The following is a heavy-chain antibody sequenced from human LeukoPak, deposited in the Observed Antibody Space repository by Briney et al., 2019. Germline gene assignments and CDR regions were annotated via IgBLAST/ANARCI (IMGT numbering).Heavy chain of an antibody. J-gene: IGHJ6*03. Sequence: SETLSLTCTVSGDSISSGDYYWSWIRQPPGKGLEWIGSIYYSGSTYYNPSLKSRVTISVDTSKNQFSLKLSSVTAADTAVYYCARGYCSGGSCYSYYYYNYMDVWGKGTTVTVSS. CDR1: GDSISSGDYY. CDR2: IYYSGST. CDR3: ARGYCSGGSCYSYYYYNYMDV. D-gene: IGHD2-15*01. V-gene: IGHV4-39*07.